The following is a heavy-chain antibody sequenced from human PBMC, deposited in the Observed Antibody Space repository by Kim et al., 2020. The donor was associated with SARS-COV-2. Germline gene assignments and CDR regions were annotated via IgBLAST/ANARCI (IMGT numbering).Heavy chain of an antibody. Sequence: GGSLRLSCAASGFTFSSYAMHWVRQAPGKGLEWVAVISYDGSNKYYADSVKGRFTISRDNSKNTLYLQMNSLRAEDTAVYYCARSTVAADYWGQEPWSPSPQ. V-gene: IGHV3-30*04. J-gene: IGHJ4*01. D-gene: IGHD6-19*01. CDR1: GFTFSSYA. CDR2: ISYDGSNK. CDR3: ARSTVAADY.